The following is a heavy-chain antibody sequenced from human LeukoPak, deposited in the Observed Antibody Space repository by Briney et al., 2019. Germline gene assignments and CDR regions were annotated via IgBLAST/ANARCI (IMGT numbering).Heavy chain of an antibody. J-gene: IGHJ4*02. Sequence: PGGSLRLSCAASGFTFSDYSKNWVRQAPGKGLEWVSSITSSGTYIYYADSVKGRFTISRDNAKNSLYLQINSLRVEDTAVYYCARDRANIVVVSASEYWGQGTLVTVSS. CDR2: ITSSGTYI. V-gene: IGHV3-21*01. CDR1: GFTFSDYS. D-gene: IGHD2-21*01. CDR3: ARDRANIVVVSASEY.